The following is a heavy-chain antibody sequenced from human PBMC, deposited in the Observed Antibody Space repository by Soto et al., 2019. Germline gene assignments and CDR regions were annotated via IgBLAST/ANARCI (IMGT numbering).Heavy chain of an antibody. CDR1: GYTFSSYG. D-gene: IGHD3-10*01. CDR2: ISDYNGNT. V-gene: IGHV1-18*01. CDR3: AREGYYSGSGTYSPPRYYGMDV. Sequence: QVQLVQSGAEVKRAGASVKVSCKASGYTFSSYGLSWVRQAPGQGLEWMGWISDYNGNTHYAQKFQGRVIMTTDTSTRTAYMALRSLRSDDTAVYFCAREGYYSGSGTYSPPRYYGMDVWGQGTTVTVSS. J-gene: IGHJ6*02.